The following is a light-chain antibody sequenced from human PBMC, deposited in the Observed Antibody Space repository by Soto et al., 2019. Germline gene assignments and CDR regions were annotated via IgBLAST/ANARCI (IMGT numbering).Light chain of an antibody. CDR2: EGI. CDR3: CSYAGSRTLV. J-gene: IGLJ2*01. V-gene: IGLV2-23*01. Sequence: QSALTQPASVSGSPGQSITISCTGTSSDVGIYNLVSWYQQYPGGAPKLMIYEGIKRPSGVSNRFSGSKSGNTASLTISGLQAEDEADYYCCSYAGSRTLVFGGGTKVTVL. CDR1: SSDVGIYNL.